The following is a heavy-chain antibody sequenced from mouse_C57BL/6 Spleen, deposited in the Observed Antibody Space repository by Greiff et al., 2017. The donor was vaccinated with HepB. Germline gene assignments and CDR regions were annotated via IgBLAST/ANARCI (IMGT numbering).Heavy chain of an antibody. Sequence: VQLKESGEGLVKPGGSLKLSCAASGFTFSSYAMSWVRQTPEKRLEWVAYISSGGDYIYYADTVKGRFTISRDNARNTLYLQMSSLKSEDTAMYYCTRNYYGSIHWYFDVWGTGTTVTVSS. D-gene: IGHD1-1*01. CDR2: ISSGGDYI. CDR1: GFTFSSYA. CDR3: TRNYYGSIHWYFDV. V-gene: IGHV5-9-1*02. J-gene: IGHJ1*03.